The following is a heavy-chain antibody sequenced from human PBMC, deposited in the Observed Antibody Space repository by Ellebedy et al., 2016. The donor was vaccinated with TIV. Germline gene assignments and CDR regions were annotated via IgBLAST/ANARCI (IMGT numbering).Heavy chain of an antibody. CDR2: IIPIFGTA. Sequence: AASVKVSCKASGYTFTSYGISWVRQAPGQGLEWMGGIIPIFGTANYAQKFQGRVTITADESTSTAYMELSSLRSEDTAVYYCARGAVAGTFPFDYWGQGTLVTVSS. CDR1: GYTFTSYG. J-gene: IGHJ4*02. V-gene: IGHV1-69*13. CDR3: ARGAVAGTFPFDY. D-gene: IGHD6-19*01.